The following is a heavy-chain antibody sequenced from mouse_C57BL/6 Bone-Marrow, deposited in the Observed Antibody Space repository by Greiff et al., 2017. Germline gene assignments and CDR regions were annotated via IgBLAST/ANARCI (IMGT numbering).Heavy chain of an antibody. CDR1: GYAFTNYL. J-gene: IGHJ4*01. Sequence: QVQLQQSGAELVRPGTSVKVSCKASGYAFTNYLIEWVKQRPGQGLEWIGVINPGSGGTNYNEKFKGKATLTADKSSSTAYMQRSSLPSEDSAVYFCARSGGNYPLAMDYWGQGTSVTVSS. CDR3: ARSGGNYPLAMDY. D-gene: IGHD2-1*01. CDR2: INPGSGGT. V-gene: IGHV1-54*01.